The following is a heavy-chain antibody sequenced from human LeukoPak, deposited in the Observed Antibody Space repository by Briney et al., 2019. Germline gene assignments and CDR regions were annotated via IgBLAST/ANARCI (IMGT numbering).Heavy chain of an antibody. D-gene: IGHD6-13*01. J-gene: IGHJ4*02. V-gene: IGHV4-39*01. CDR1: GGSISSSGYS. CDR3: AGQNSTSWYHRVDY. Sequence: SETLSLTCTVSGGSISSSGYSWGWIRQPPGKGLEWIGSIHYSGIAHYNPSLKSRVTISIDTSKIQFSLRLSSVTAADTAVYYCAGQNSTSWYHRVDYWGQGTLVTVSS. CDR2: IHYSGIA.